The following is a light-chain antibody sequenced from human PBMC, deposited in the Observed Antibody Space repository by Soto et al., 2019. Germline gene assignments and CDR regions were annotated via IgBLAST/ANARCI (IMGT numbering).Light chain of an antibody. CDR2: GAS. CDR1: QSISSNY. CDR3: QQWGGSPPKYT. J-gene: IGKJ2*01. Sequence: DIMLTQSPGTLSLSPGDRATLSCRASQSISSNYLAWYQQRPGQAPRLLIFGASTRAPGIPDRFSGSGSGTDFTLPVHRLEPEDFAIYYCQQWGGSPPKYTFGQGTRLEIK. V-gene: IGKV3-20*01.